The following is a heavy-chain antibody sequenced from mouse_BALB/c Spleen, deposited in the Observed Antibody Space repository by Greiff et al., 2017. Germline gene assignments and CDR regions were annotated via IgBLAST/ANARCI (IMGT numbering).Heavy chain of an antibody. Sequence: EVKLVESGGGLVQPGGSRKLSCAASGFTFSSFGVHWVRQAPGKGLEWVAYISSGSSTNYYADTVKGRFTISRDNPKNTLFLKMTRLRSEDTAMYYCARLGYYGFDYWGQGTLVTVSA. J-gene: IGHJ3*01. CDR3: ARLGYYGFDY. D-gene: IGHD1-1*02. V-gene: IGHV5-17*02. CDR1: GFTFSSFG. CDR2: ISSGSSTN.